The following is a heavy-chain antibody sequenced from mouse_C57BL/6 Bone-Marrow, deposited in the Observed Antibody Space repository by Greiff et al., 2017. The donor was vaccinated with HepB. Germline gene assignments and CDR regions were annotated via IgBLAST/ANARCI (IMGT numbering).Heavy chain of an antibody. CDR3: VRQGQYYFDY. D-gene: IGHD6-1*01. CDR2: IRSKSNNYAT. J-gene: IGHJ2*01. Sequence: EVQRVESGGGLVQPKGSLKLSCAASGFSFNTYAMNWVRQAPGKGLEWVARIRSKSNNYATYYADSVKDRFTISRDDSESMLYLQMNNLKTEDTAMYYCVRQGQYYFDYWGQGTTLTVSS. CDR1: GFSFNTYA. V-gene: IGHV10-1*01.